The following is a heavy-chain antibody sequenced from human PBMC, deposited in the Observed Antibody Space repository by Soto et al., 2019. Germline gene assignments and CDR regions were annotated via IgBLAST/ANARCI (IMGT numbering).Heavy chain of an antibody. CDR1: GGTFSSYA. D-gene: IGHD1-26*01. Sequence: ASVKVSCKASGGTFSSYAISWVRQAPGQGLEWMGGIIPIFGTANYAQKFQGRVTITADESTSTAYMELSSLRSEDTAVYYCARDKGSAGQYYFDYWGQGTLVTVSS. J-gene: IGHJ4*02. V-gene: IGHV1-69*13. CDR2: IIPIFGTA. CDR3: ARDKGSAGQYYFDY.